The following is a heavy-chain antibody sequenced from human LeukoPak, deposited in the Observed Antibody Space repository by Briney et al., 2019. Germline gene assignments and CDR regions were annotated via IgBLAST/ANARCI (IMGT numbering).Heavy chain of an antibody. J-gene: IGHJ4*02. D-gene: IGHD5-24*01. CDR2: VYYSGST. CDR3: TRERRDGYKVYFDY. V-gene: IGHV4-61*01. Sequence: KPSETLSLTCTVSGYSISSGYYWSWIRQPPGKGLEWIGYVYYSGSTNYNPSLKSRVTISVDTSKNQFSLRLSSVTAADTAVYYCTRERRDGYKVYFDYWGQGTLVTVSS. CDR1: GYSISSGYY.